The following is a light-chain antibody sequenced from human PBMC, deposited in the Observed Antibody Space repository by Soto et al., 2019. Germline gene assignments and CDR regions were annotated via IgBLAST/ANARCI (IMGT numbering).Light chain of an antibody. CDR1: SSXXGGYDY. J-gene: IGLJ1*01. V-gene: IGLV2-14*01. CDR2: EVT. Sequence: QSALTQPASVSGSPGQSITISCTGTSSXXGGYDYVSWYQQHPGKAPKLMIYEVTIRSSGVSDRFSGSKSGNTASLTISGLRPXXXAEXYCTSYTGDSSFYVFGTGTKLTVL. CDR3: TSYTGDSSFYV.